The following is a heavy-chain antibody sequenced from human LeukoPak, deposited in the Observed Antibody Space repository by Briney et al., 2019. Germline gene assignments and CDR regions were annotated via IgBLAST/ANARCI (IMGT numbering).Heavy chain of an antibody. D-gene: IGHD5-24*01. J-gene: IGHJ4*02. Sequence: ASVKVSRKASGGTFSSYAISWVRQAPGQGLEWMGGIIPIFGTANYAQKFQGRVTITTDESTSTAYMELSSLRSEDTAVYYCASGWLQSSLDYWGQGTLVTVSS. CDR2: IIPIFGTA. V-gene: IGHV1-69*05. CDR1: GGTFSSYA. CDR3: ASGWLQSSLDY.